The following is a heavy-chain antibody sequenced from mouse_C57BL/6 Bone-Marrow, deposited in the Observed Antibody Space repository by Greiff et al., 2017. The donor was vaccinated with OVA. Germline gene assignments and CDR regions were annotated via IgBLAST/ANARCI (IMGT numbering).Heavy chain of an antibody. CDR2: ISSGSSTI. D-gene: IGHD1-2*01. Sequence: EVMLVESGGGLVKPGGSLKLSCAASGFTFSDYGMHWVRQAPEKGLEWVAYISSGSSTIYYADTVKGRFTLSRDNAKNTLFLQMTSLRSEDTAMYYCARRFLYFLAYWGQGTLVTVSA. V-gene: IGHV5-17*01. CDR3: ARRFLYFLAY. CDR1: GFTFSDYG. J-gene: IGHJ3*01.